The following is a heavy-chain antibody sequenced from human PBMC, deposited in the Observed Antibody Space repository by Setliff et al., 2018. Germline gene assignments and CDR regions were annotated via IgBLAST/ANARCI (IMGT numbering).Heavy chain of an antibody. D-gene: IGHD1-26*01. CDR3: ASNPRKGRSGGYFYDDPYYYYMDV. J-gene: IGHJ6*03. Sequence: GGSLRLSCAASGLIFGNYAMNWVRQAPGKGLEWVSGISGSGRNTYYADSVKGRFTISRDNAKNSLYLRLNSLRAEDTAVYYCASNPRKGRSGGYFYDDPYYYYMDVWGKGTTVTVSS. CDR2: ISGSGRNT. V-gene: IGHV3-23*01. CDR1: GLIFGNYA.